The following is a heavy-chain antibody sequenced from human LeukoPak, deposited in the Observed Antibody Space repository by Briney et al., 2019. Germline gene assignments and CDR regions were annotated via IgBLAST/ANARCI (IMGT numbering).Heavy chain of an antibody. CDR3: ARGSCSSSSCYERLNGLDV. Sequence: PGGSLTLSCAPSGFTFGNYDMHWVRQATGKVLEWVSAFHTAGDTHYSGSVKGRFATSRENAKSSFYLQMNKLRAGDTAWYYCARGSCSSSSCYERLNGLDVWGQGTPVTVSS. CDR2: FHTAGDT. J-gene: IGHJ6*02. D-gene: IGHD2-2*01. CDR1: GFTFGNYD. V-gene: IGHV3-13*01.